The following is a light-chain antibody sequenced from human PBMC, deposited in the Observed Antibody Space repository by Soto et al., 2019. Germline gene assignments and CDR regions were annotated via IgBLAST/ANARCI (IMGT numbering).Light chain of an antibody. CDR2: AVS. V-gene: IGKV1-9*01. CDR1: QGVSSY. J-gene: IGKJ4*01. Sequence: DIQLTQSPSFLSASVGDRVTITCRASQGVSSYFAWYQQKPGKAPNLLIYAVSALQSGVPSRFNGSASGTEFTLTISSLQPEDFATYYCQQLDRYRLTFGGGTQVEIK. CDR3: QQLDRYRLT.